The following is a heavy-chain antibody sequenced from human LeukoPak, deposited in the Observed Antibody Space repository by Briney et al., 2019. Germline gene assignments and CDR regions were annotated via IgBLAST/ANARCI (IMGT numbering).Heavy chain of an antibody. Sequence: GGSLRLTCTASGFAFSTYDMNWVRQAPGKGLEWVSYISGGSTYMYYTDSVKGRFTISRDNAKNSLNLQMESLSAEDTAVYYCARESGIMVGDYYYYYMDVWGMGTTVTVSS. V-gene: IGHV3-21*01. CDR2: ISGGSTYM. CDR3: ARESGIMVGDYYYYYMDV. D-gene: IGHD1-26*01. J-gene: IGHJ6*03. CDR1: GFAFSTYD.